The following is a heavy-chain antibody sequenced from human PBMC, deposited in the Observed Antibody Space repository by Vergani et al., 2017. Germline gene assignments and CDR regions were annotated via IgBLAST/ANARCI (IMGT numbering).Heavy chain of an antibody. CDR2: FYTGGGT. CDR1: GGSTSSGSYY. Sequence: QVQLQESGPGLVRPSQTLSLTCTVSGGSTSSGSYYWSWFRQPAGKGLEWIGRFYTGGGTSYNPSLKSRVTISVDTSKNQFSLQLSSVTAADTAVYYCARDPLYSTTWPFLLLDMDAWGQGTTVTVSS. CDR3: ARDPLYSTTWPFLLLDMDA. J-gene: IGHJ6*02. V-gene: IGHV4-61*02. D-gene: IGHD6-13*01.